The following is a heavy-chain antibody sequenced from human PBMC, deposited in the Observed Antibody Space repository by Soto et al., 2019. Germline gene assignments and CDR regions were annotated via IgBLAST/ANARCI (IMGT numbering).Heavy chain of an antibody. CDR2: IYYSGST. J-gene: IGHJ6*03. V-gene: IGHV4-59*08. CDR1: GGSISSYY. Sequence: TSETLSLTCTVSGGSISSYYWSWIRQPPGKGLEWIGYIYYSGSTNYNPSLKSRVTISVDTSKNQFSLKLSSVTAADTAVYYCARLYYDFWSGYYPPYYYYYMDVWGKGTTVTVSS. CDR3: ARLYYDFWSGYYPPYYYYYMDV. D-gene: IGHD3-3*01.